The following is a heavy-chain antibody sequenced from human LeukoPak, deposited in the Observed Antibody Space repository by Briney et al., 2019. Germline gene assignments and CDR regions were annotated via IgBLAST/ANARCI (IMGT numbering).Heavy chain of an antibody. CDR3: ARSFTTNDY. Sequence: ASVKVSCKGSGYTFTGYYMHWVRQAPGQGLEWMGWINTNTGNPTYAQGFTGRFVFSLDTSVSTAYLQISSLKAEDTAVYYCARSFTTNDYWGQGTLVTVSS. V-gene: IGHV7-4-1*02. D-gene: IGHD3-3*01. CDR2: INTNTGNP. CDR1: GYTFTGYY. J-gene: IGHJ4*02.